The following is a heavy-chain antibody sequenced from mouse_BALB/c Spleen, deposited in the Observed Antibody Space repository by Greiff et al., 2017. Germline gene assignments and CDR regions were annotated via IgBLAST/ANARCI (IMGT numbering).Heavy chain of an antibody. CDR1: GYTFTNYW. CDR3: ARGGGLRAFDY. D-gene: IGHD2-4*01. CDR2: IYPGGGYT. V-gene: IGHV1-63*02. Sequence: QVHVKQSGAELVRPGTSVKISCKASGYTFTNYWLGWVKQRPGHGLEWIGDIYPGGGYTNYNEKFKGKATLTADTSSSTAYMQLSSLTSEDSAVYFCARGGGLRAFDYWGQGTTLTVSS. J-gene: IGHJ2*01.